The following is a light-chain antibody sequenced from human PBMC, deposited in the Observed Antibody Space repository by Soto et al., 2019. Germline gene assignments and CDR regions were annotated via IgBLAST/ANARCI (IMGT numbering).Light chain of an antibody. CDR1: QSISSY. CDR3: QQSYSTPYT. Sequence: DIQMTQSPSSLSASVGDRVTITCRASQSISSYLNWYQQKPGKAPKLLIYAASSLQSGVPSRFSGSGSGTDFTLPSSSLQPEDVATYYCQQSYSTPYTFGQGTKLEIK. CDR2: AAS. J-gene: IGKJ2*01. V-gene: IGKV1-39*01.